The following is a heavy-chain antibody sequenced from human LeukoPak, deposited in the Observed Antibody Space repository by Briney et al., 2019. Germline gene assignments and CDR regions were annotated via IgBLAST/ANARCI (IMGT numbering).Heavy chain of an antibody. Sequence: ASVKVSCKASGYTFTSYDINWVRQATGQGLEWMGWISAYNGNTNYAQKLQGRVTMTTDTSTSTAYMELRSLRSDDTAVYYCARSYCSSTSCYGPTFDYWGQGTLVTVSS. CDR2: ISAYNGNT. CDR1: GYTFTSYD. D-gene: IGHD2-2*01. CDR3: ARSYCSSTSCYGPTFDY. V-gene: IGHV1-18*01. J-gene: IGHJ4*02.